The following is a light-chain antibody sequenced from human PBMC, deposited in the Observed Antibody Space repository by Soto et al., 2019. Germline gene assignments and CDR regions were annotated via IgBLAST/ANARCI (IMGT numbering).Light chain of an antibody. J-gene: IGKJ4*01. Sequence: IVMTQSPDSMAVSLGERATINCNSSQSLLYSSNNKNYLAWYQQKPGQPPKLLIYWASTRASGVPARFSGSGSGTDFTLTISSLQAEDVAVYYCQQYYSNPELTFGGGTKVDIK. V-gene: IGKV4-1*01. CDR1: QSLLYSSNNKNY. CDR3: QQYYSNPELT. CDR2: WAS.